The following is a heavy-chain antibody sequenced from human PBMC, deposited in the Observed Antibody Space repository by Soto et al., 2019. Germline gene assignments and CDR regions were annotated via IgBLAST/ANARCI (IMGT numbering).Heavy chain of an antibody. CDR1: GVRFKGYA. V-gene: IGHV3-30-3*01. J-gene: IGHJ4*02. CDR3: ARVLGGYVHPWDTLDY. D-gene: IGHD5-12*01. Sequence: PGGYLRLCSATSGVRFKGYAMHWVRQAPGKGLEWVAVIAFDGSETFFVDAVKGRFSISRDESTNTLYLEMNDLKPEDTAVYYSARVLGGYVHPWDTLDYWGQGTRVTVSS. CDR2: IAFDGSET.